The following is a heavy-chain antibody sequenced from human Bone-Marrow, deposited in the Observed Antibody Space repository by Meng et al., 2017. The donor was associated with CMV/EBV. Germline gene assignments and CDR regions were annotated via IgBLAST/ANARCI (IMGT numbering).Heavy chain of an antibody. CDR1: GFSVSRGYY. D-gene: IGHD1-26*01. CDR3: AREVGAPYFDM. CDR2: IADSRNT. J-gene: IGHJ3*02. V-gene: IGHV4-38-2*02. Sequence: SETLSLTCAVSGFSVSRGYYWAWIRQPPGKRLEWIGSIADSRNTYYTPSLQSRLTISVDTSKNQFSLRLTSVTAADTAVYYCAREVGAPYFDMWGQGPMVTVSS.